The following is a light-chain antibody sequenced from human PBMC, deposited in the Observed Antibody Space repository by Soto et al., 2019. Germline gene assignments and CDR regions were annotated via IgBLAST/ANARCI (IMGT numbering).Light chain of an antibody. CDR1: RYIGNY. CDR2: DAS. J-gene: IGKJ5*01. CDR3: QQYHSLPIT. Sequence: DIQMTQSPSSLSVSVGDRVTITCQASRYIGNYLNWYQQKPGKAPTLLINDASSLEMGVPSRFSGSGSGTDFSVTISSLQPEDIATYYCQQYHSLPITFGQGTRLDI. V-gene: IGKV1-33*01.